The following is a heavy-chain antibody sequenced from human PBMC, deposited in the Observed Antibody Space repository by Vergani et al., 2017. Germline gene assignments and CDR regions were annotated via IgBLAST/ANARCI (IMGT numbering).Heavy chain of an antibody. J-gene: IGHJ5*02. D-gene: IGHD3-3*01. V-gene: IGHV3-73*02. Sequence: EVQLVESGGGLVQPGGSLKLSCAASGFTFSGSAMHWVRQASGKGLEWVGRIRSKANSYATAYAASVKGRFTISRDDSKNTAYLQMNSLKTEDTAVYYXAKGPSITIFGGWNWFDPWGQGTLVTVSS. CDR1: GFTFSGSA. CDR3: AKGPSITIFGGWNWFDP. CDR2: IRSKANSYAT.